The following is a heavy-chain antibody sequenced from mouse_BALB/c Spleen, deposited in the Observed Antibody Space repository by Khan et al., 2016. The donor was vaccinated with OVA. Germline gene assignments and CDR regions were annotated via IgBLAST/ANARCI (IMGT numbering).Heavy chain of an antibody. J-gene: IGHJ2*01. D-gene: IGHD1-1*01. CDR3: ARSVTITTVVATDFYY. V-gene: IGHV3-2*02. CDR2: ISYSGRT. CDR1: GYSITSDYA. Sequence: EVQLQESGPGLVKPSQSLSLTCTVTGYSITSDYAWNWIRQFPGNKLEWMGYISYSGRTSYNPSLKSRISLTRDPSKNHFFLPLSSVITEDTASYYCARSVTITTVVATDFYYWGQGTTLIVSS.